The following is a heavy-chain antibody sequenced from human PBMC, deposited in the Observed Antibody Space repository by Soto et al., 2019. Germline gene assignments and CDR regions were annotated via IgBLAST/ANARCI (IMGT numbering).Heavy chain of an antibody. Sequence: QVQLVQSGAEVKKPGASVKVSCKASGYTFDRYGISWVRQAPGQGLEWMGWISTYNGNTNYAQKLQGRVTMTTDTSTSTAYMELRSLRSDDTAVYYCARLSYDYVWGSSRPSAFDIWGQGTMVTVSS. D-gene: IGHD3-16*01. CDR2: ISTYNGNT. V-gene: IGHV1-18*01. CDR3: ARLSYDYVWGSSRPSAFDI. J-gene: IGHJ3*02. CDR1: GYTFDRYG.